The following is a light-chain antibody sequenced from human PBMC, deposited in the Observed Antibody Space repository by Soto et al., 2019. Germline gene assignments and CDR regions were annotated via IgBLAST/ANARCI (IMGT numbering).Light chain of an antibody. Sequence: EKVMTQSPAALSVSPGEGATLSCRASQSVSNNLAWYQQKPGQAPRLLIYGASTRAAGIPARFSGSGSGTEFTLTISALQSEDSAVYYCHQYNSWPRGTFGPGTKVDIK. CDR1: QSVSNN. J-gene: IGKJ3*01. CDR2: GAS. V-gene: IGKV3-15*01. CDR3: HQYNSWPRGT.